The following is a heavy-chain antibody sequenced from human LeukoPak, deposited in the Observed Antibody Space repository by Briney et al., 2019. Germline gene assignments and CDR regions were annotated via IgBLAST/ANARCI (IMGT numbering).Heavy chain of an antibody. V-gene: IGHV4-39*07. CDR1: GGSISSSSYY. Sequence: SETLSLTCTVSGGSISSSSYYWGWIRQPPGKGLEWIGSIYYSGSTHYNPSLKSRVTISVDTSKNQFSLKLSSVTAADTAVYYCAGAIGTGRGCFDPWGQGTLVTVSS. J-gene: IGHJ5*02. D-gene: IGHD1/OR15-1a*01. CDR3: AGAIGTGRGCFDP. CDR2: IYYSGST.